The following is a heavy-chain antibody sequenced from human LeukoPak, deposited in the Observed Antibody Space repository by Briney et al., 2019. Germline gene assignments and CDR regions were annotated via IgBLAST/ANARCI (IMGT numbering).Heavy chain of an antibody. CDR2: IYYSGST. J-gene: IGHJ4*02. D-gene: IGHD3-22*01. CDR3: ARGRSYYDSTGYYY. V-gene: IGHV4-59*01. CDR1: GGSISSYY. Sequence: SETLSLTCTVSGGSISSYYWSWIWQPPGKGLEWIGYIYYSGSTNYNPSLKSRVTISVDTSKNQFSLKLSSVTAADTAVYYCARGRSYYDSTGYYYWGQGTLVTVSS.